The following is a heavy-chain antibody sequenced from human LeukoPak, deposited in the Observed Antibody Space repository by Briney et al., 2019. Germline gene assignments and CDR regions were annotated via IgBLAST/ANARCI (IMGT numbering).Heavy chain of an antibody. Sequence: GGALRLSCAASGFTFSSYAMSWVRQAPGKGLEWVAVISYDGSNKYYADSVKGRFTISRDNSKNTLYLQMNSLRAEDTAVYYCAKGGGYSYGPSAPIDYWGQGTLVTVSS. CDR1: GFTFSSYA. J-gene: IGHJ4*02. D-gene: IGHD5-18*01. CDR2: ISYDGSNK. V-gene: IGHV3-30*18. CDR3: AKGGGYSYGPSAPIDY.